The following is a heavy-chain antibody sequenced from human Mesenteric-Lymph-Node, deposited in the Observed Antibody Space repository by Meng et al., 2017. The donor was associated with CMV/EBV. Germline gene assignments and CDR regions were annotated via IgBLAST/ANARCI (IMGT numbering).Heavy chain of an antibody. CDR3: ARIWSGSRYFDL. D-gene: IGHD3-3*01. J-gene: IGHJ2*01. Sequence: GSLRLSCAVYGGSFSGYYWSWIRQPPGKGLEWIGEINHSGSTNYNPSLKSRVTISVDTSRNQFSLKLSSVTAADTAVYYCARIWSGSRYFDLWGRGTLVTVSS. CDR2: INHSGST. V-gene: IGHV4-34*01. CDR1: GGSFSGYY.